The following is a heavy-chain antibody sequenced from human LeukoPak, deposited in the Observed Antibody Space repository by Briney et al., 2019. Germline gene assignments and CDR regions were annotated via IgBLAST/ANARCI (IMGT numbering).Heavy chain of an antibody. J-gene: IGHJ3*02. CDR3: ARQGLEELSAWDAFDI. D-gene: IGHD1-26*01. CDR2: LKGKTDGGTT. V-gene: IGHV3-15*07. CDR1: GFTYSNAW. Sequence: PGGSLRLSCAASGFTYSNAWTNWVRQAPGKGLAWVGRLKGKTDGGTTDYAAPVKGRFTISRDDSKNTLYLQMNSLKTEDTAVYYCARQGLEELSAWDAFDIWGQGIMVTVSS.